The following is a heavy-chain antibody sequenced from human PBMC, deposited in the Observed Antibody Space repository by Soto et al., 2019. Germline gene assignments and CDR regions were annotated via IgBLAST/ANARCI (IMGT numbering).Heavy chain of an antibody. CDR2: IYHSGST. D-gene: IGHD5-18*01. J-gene: IGHJ6*02. CDR3: ASDTAMGDYYYGMDV. V-gene: IGHV4-30-2*01. Sequence: SETLSLTCAVSGGSISSGGYSWSWIRQPPGKGLEWIGYIYHSGSTYYNPSLKSRVTISVDRSKNQFSLKLSSVTAADTAVYYCASDTAMGDYYYGMDVWGQGTTVTVSS. CDR1: GGSISSGGYS.